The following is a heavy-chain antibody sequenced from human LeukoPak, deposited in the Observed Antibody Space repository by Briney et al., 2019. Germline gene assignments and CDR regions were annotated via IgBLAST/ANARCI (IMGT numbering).Heavy chain of an antibody. D-gene: IGHD3-10*01. Sequence: ASVKVSCKASGYTLTSYSMHWVRQAPGQGLEWMGMINPSGGSTSYAQKFQGRVTMTRDTSTNTVYMELSSLRSEDTAVYYCARENTIDFYGSGSYSSLDYWGQGTLVTVSS. V-gene: IGHV1-46*01. CDR3: ARENTIDFYGSGSYSSLDY. J-gene: IGHJ4*02. CDR2: INPSGGST. CDR1: GYTLTSYS.